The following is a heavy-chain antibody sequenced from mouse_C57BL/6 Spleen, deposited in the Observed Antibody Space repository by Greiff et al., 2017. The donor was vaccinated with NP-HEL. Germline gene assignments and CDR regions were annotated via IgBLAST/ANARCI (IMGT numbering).Heavy chain of an antibody. CDR2: IYPGDGDT. V-gene: IGHV1-82*01. D-gene: IGHD1-1*01. CDR3: ARITTVVAGGMDY. CDR1: GYAFSSSW. J-gene: IGHJ4*01. Sequence: VQLQQSGPELVKPGASVKISCKASGYAFSSSWMNWVKQRPGKGLEWIGRIYPGDGDTNYNGKFKGKATLTADKSSSTAYMQLSSLTSEDSAVYVCARITTVVAGGMDYWGQGTSVTVSS.